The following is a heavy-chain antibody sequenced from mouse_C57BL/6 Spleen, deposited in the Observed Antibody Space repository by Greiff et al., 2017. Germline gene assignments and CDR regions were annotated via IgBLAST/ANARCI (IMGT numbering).Heavy chain of an antibody. CDR2: INPSNGGT. CDR3: ARWPYDGYPDY. D-gene: IGHD2-3*01. Sequence: QVQLQQPGTELVKPGASVKLSCKSSGYTFTSYWMPWVKQRPGQGLEWIGNINPSNGGTNYNETFKSKATLTVDKSSSTAEMQHSSLKSWGSAVDYWARWPYDGYPDYWGQGTTLTVSS. V-gene: IGHV1-53*01. CDR1: GYTFTSYW. J-gene: IGHJ2*01.